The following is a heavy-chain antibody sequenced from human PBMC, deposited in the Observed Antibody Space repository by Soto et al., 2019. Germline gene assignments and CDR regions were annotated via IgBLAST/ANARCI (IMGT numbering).Heavy chain of an antibody. CDR3: AREDSSSWRIRWFDP. V-gene: IGHV4-30-4*01. Sequence: SETLSLTCTVSGGSISSGDYYWSWIRQPPGKGLEWIGYIYYSGSTYYNPSLKSRVTISVDTSKNQFSLKLSSVTAADTAVYYCAREDSSSWRIRWFDPWGQGTLVTVSS. CDR1: GGSISSGDYY. CDR2: IYYSGST. J-gene: IGHJ5*02. D-gene: IGHD6-13*01.